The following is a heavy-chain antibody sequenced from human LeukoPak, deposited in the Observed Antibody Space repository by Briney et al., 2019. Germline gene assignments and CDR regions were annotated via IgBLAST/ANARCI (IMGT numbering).Heavy chain of an antibody. D-gene: IGHD2-15*01. J-gene: IGHJ4*02. Sequence: GGSLRLSCAASEFTVSNGYMTWVRQAPGKGLEWVSVIYEGGGRYYGDSVKGRFTISRDNSKNTLYLQMNSLRAEDTAVYYCAKEVAALDYWGQGTLVTVSS. CDR1: EFTVSNGY. CDR2: IYEGGGR. V-gene: IGHV3-53*01. CDR3: AKEVAALDY.